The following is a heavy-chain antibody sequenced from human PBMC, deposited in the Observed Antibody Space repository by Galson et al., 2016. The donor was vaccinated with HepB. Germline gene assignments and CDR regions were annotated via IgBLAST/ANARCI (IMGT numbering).Heavy chain of an antibody. Sequence: SVKVSCKASGYTFTSYGLSWVRQAPGQGLEWMGWISAHNGDTNYAQNLQGRVTMTTDTSTSTVYMELRSLGSDDTAVYYCARDRSALVTLDVWGQGTTVTVSS. V-gene: IGHV1-18*01. CDR2: ISAHNGDT. CDR3: ARDRSALVTLDV. D-gene: IGHD5-18*01. CDR1: GYTFTSYG. J-gene: IGHJ6*02.